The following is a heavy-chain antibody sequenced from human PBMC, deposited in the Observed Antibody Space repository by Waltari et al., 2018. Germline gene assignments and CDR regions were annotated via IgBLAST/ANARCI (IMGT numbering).Heavy chain of an antibody. V-gene: IGHV1-69*01. J-gene: IGHJ6*02. D-gene: IGHD6-19*01. CDR3: ARDSSGWSYYGMDV. CDR2: IIPIFGTA. CDR1: GGTFSSYA. Sequence: QVQLVQSGAEVKKPGSSVKVSCTASGGTFSSYAISWVRQAPGQGLEWMGGIIPIFGTANYAQKFQGRVTITADESTSTAYMELSSLRSEDTAVYYCARDSSGWSYYGMDVWGQGTTVTVSS.